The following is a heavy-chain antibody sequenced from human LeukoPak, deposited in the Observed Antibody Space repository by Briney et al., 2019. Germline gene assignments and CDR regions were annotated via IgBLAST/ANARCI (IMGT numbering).Heavy chain of an antibody. CDR3: ARVRLGSGWSRFDF. Sequence: GGSLTLSCEASRFTVSSNYMSWVRQAQGKVLEWESVIYSGGSTYYADSVNGRFTISRHISQNTLYLQMNSLRAEDTAVYYCARVRLGSGWSRFDFWGQGTLVTVSS. CDR1: RFTVSSNY. CDR2: IYSGGST. D-gene: IGHD6-19*01. V-gene: IGHV3-53*04. J-gene: IGHJ4*02.